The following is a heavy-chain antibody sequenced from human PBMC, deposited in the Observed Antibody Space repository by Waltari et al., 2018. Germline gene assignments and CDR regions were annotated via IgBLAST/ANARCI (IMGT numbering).Heavy chain of an antibody. Sequence: EVQLVESGGGLVQPGGSLRLSCAASGFTFNVYWMHWVRQAPGKGLVWVSRIKTDGSTTMYADSVKGRFTISRDNAKNSLYLQMNSLRAEDTAVYYCARDYDSSGYYLGVLIWGQGTLVTVSS. J-gene: IGHJ4*02. V-gene: IGHV3-74*03. CDR3: ARDYDSSGYYLGVLI. CDR2: IKTDGSTT. CDR1: GFTFNVYW. D-gene: IGHD3-22*01.